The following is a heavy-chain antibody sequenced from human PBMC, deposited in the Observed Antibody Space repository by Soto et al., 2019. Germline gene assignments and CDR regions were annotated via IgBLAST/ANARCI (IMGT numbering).Heavy chain of an antibody. J-gene: IGHJ6*03. V-gene: IGHV1-8*01. CDR3: ARGGPRGSSSSGGEKAYYYYYYMDV. CDR1: GYTFTSYD. D-gene: IGHD6-6*01. CDR2: MNPNSGNT. Sequence: ASVKVSCKASGYTFTSYDINWVRQATGQGLEWMGWMNPNSGNTGYAQKFQGRVTITRNTSISTAYMELSSLRSEDTAVYYCARGGPRGSSSSGGEKAYYYYYYMDVWGKGTTVTVSS.